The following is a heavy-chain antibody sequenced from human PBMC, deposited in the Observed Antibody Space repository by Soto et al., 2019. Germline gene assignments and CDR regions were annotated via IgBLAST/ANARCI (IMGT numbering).Heavy chain of an antibody. D-gene: IGHD3-16*01. CDR2: INPSGGST. CDR1: GYTFTSYY. CDR3: AREANQGEMATSCGLDP. V-gene: IGHV1-46*01. Sequence: QVQLVQSGAEVKKPGASVKVSCKASGYTFTSYYMHWVRQAPGQGLEWMGIINPSGGSTSYAQKFQGRFTMTRDTSTSTVYMELSSLRSEDTAVYYCAREANQGEMATSCGLDPWGQGTLVTVSS. J-gene: IGHJ5*02.